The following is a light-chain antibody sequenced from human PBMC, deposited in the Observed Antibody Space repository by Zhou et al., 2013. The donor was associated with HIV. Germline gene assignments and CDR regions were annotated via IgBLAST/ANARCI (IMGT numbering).Light chain of an antibody. V-gene: IGKV3-20*01. CDR2: GAS. J-gene: IGKJ1*01. CDR1: QSVSSSY. Sequence: EIVLTQSPGTLSLSPGERATLSCRASQSVSSSYLAWYQQKPGQAPRLLIYGASSRATGIPDRFSGSGSGTDFTLTISRLEPEDFAVYYCQQYGSSPPTFGQGTKGGNQT. CDR3: QQYGSSPPT.